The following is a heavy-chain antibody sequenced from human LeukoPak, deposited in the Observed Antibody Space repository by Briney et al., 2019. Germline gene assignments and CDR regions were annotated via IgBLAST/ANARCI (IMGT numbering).Heavy chain of an antibody. CDR3: AREEGYSSGWPPYFDY. CDR1: GYTFTSYY. D-gene: IGHD6-19*01. J-gene: IGHJ4*02. Sequence: ASVKVSCKASGYTFTSYYMHWVRQAPGQGLEWMGIINPSGGSTSYAQKFQGRVTMTRDMSTSTVYMELSSLRSEDMAVYYCAREEGYSSGWPPYFDYWGQGTLVTVSS. V-gene: IGHV1-46*01. CDR2: INPSGGST.